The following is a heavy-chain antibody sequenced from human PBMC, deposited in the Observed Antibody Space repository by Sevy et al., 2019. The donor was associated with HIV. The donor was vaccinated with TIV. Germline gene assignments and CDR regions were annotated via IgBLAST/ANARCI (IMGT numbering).Heavy chain of an antibody. CDR2: ISYDGSNK. Sequence: GGSLRLSCAASGFTFSSYAMHWVRQAPGKGLEWVAVISYDGSNKYYADSVKGRFTISRDNSKNTLYLQMNSLRAEDTAEYYCARADELDGMDVWGQGTTVTVSS. CDR1: GFTFSSYA. CDR3: ARADELDGMDV. V-gene: IGHV3-30-3*01. J-gene: IGHJ6*02.